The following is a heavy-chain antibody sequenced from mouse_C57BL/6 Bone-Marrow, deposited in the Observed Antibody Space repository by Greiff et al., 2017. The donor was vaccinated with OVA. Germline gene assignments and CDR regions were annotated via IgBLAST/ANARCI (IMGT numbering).Heavy chain of an antibody. J-gene: IGHJ2*01. Sequence: QVQLKQSGAELVRPGASVKLSCKASGYTFTDYYINWVKQRPGQGLEWIARIYPGSGNTYYNEKFKGKATLTAEKSSSTAYMQLSSLTSEDSAVYFCARGATVENYFDYWGQGTTLTVSS. V-gene: IGHV1-76*01. CDR3: ARGATVENYFDY. CDR1: GYTFTDYY. CDR2: IYPGSGNT. D-gene: IGHD1-1*01.